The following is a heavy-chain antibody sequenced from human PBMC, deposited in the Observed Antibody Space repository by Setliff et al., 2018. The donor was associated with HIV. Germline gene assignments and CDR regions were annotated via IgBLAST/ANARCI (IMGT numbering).Heavy chain of an antibody. J-gene: IGHJ4*02. CDR2: FYYSGSS. Sequence: LSLTCTVSGDSISRRIYYWGWIRQPPGKGLEWIGNFYYSGSSHYNPSLKSRVTISVDTSKNQFSLKLISVSAADTAVYYCAKLLPAADMAREIDSWGQGTQVTVSS. CDR1: GDSISRRIYY. D-gene: IGHD2-2*01. CDR3: AKLLPAADMAREIDS. V-gene: IGHV4-39*01.